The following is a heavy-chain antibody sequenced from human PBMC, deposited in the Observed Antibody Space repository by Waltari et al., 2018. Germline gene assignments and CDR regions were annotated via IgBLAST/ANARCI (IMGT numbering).Heavy chain of an antibody. CDR2: INAGNGNT. CDR3: ARVLTRWGAEYFQH. J-gene: IGHJ1*01. D-gene: IGHD1-26*01. CDR1: GYTFTSYA. Sequence: QVQLVQSGAEVKTPGASVKVSCKASGYTFTSYAMHWVRQAPGQRLEWMGWINAGNGNTKYSQKFQGRVTITRDTSASTAYMELSSLRSEDTAVYYCARVLTRWGAEYFQHWGQGTLVTVSS. V-gene: IGHV1-3*01.